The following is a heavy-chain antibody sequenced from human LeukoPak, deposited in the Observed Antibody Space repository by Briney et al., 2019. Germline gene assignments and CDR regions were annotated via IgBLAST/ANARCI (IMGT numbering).Heavy chain of an antibody. CDR2: IYYSGST. J-gene: IGHJ4*02. Sequence: SETLSLTRTVSGGSISSTSYYWGWIRQPPGKGLEWIGSIYYSGSTYYNPSLKSRVTISVDTSKNQFSLKLSSVTAADTAVYYCARESGYSYGSPIWGDYWGQGTLVTVSS. CDR3: ARESGYSYGSPIWGDY. CDR1: GGSISSTSYY. D-gene: IGHD5-18*01. V-gene: IGHV4-39*07.